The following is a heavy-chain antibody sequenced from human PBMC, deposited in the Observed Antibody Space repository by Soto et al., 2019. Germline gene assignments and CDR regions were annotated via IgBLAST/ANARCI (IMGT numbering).Heavy chain of an antibody. CDR3: ARLTYSSSDYYYYSGMDV. J-gene: IGHJ6*02. V-gene: IGHV5-10-1*01. D-gene: IGHD6-6*01. Sequence: GESLKISCKGSGYSFTSYWISWVRQMPGKGLEWMGRIDPSDSYTNYSPSFQGHVTISADKSISTAYLQWSSLKASDTAMYYCARLTYSSSDYYYYSGMDVWGQGTTVTVSS. CDR2: IDPSDSYT. CDR1: GYSFTSYW.